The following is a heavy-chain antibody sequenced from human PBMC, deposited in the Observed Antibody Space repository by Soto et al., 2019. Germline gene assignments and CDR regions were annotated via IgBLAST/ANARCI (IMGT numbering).Heavy chain of an antibody. V-gene: IGHV5-51*01. Sequence: GETLKISCKGSGYSFTNFWIGWVRQMPGKGLEWMGIISPGDSDTRNSPSFQGQVTFSADKSISTAYMELSSLRSGDTAVYYCARVGYDILTGYYSDILDYWGQGTLVTVSS. CDR3: ARVGYDILTGYYSDILDY. CDR1: GYSFTNFW. CDR2: ISPGDSDT. D-gene: IGHD3-9*01. J-gene: IGHJ4*02.